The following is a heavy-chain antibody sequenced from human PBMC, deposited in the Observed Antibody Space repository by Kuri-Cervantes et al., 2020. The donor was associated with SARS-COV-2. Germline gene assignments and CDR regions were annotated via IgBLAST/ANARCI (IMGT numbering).Heavy chain of an antibody. V-gene: IGHV1-69*02. CDR3: ARTTVTTGGWFDP. J-gene: IGHJ5*02. CDR1: GGTFSSYT. Sequence: SVKVSCKASGGTFSSYTISWVRQAPGQGLEWMGRIIPILGIANYAQKFQGRVTITADKSTSTAYMELSSLRSEDTAVYYCARTTVTTGGWFDPWGQGTLVTVSS. CDR2: IIPILGIA. D-gene: IGHD4-17*01.